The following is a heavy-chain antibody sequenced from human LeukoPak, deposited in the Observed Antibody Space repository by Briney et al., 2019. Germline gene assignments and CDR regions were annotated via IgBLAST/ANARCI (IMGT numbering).Heavy chain of an antibody. Sequence: SVKVSCKASGGTFSSYAISWVRQAPGQGLEWMGRIIPILGIANYAQKFQGRVTITADKSTSTAYMELSSLRSEDTAVYYCARGSSTRDNNWFDPWGQGTLVTVS. CDR2: IIPILGIA. CDR1: GGTFSSYA. V-gene: IGHV1-69*04. D-gene: IGHD2-2*01. J-gene: IGHJ5*02. CDR3: ARGSSTRDNNWFDP.